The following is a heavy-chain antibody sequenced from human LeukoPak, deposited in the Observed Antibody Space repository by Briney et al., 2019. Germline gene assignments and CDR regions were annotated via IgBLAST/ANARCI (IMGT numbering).Heavy chain of an antibody. V-gene: IGHV1-2*02. D-gene: IGHD3-10*01. Sequence: ASVKVSRKASGYTFTGYYMHWVRQAPGQGLEWMGWINPNSGGTNYAQKFQGRVTMTRDTSISTAYMELSRLRSDDTAVYYCARAGRSGWFGELSTYYFDYWGQGTLVTVSS. CDR2: INPNSGGT. CDR1: GYTFTGYY. J-gene: IGHJ4*02. CDR3: ARAGRSGWFGELSTYYFDY.